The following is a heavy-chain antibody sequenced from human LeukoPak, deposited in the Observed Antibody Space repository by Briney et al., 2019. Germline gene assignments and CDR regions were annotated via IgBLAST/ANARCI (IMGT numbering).Heavy chain of an antibody. Sequence: GGSLSFSCAASGFSFSSSDMSWDRQDPGKGLEWVSTISGSGGKTYYADSVKGRFTISRDNSKNTLYLQMDSLRAEDTAVYYCAKDTTYGGYVYCGTFHIWGNGVMVSASS. CDR3: AKDTTYGGYVYCGTFHI. V-gene: IGHV3-23*01. J-gene: IGHJ3*02. CDR1: GFSFSSSD. D-gene: IGHD2-15*01. CDR2: ISGSGGKT.